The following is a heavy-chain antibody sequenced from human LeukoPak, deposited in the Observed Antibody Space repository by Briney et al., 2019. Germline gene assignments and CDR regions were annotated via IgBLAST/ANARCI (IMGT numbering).Heavy chain of an antibody. CDR3: ATDSGWSNFDY. CDR1: GYTFTSYY. CDR2: FDPEDGET. D-gene: IGHD6-19*01. J-gene: IGHJ4*02. V-gene: IGHV1-24*01. Sequence: ASVKVSCKASGYTFTSYYMHWVRQASGKGLEWMGGFDPEDGETIYAQKFQGRVTMTEDTSTDTAYMELSSLRSEDTAVYYCATDSGWSNFDYWGQGTLVTVSS.